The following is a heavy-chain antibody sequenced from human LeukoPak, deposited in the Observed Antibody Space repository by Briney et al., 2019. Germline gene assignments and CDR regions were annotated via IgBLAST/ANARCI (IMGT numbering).Heavy chain of an antibody. J-gene: IGHJ4*02. CDR1: GFAFNSFA. CDR2: TSGSGAAT. D-gene: IGHD3-10*01. V-gene: IGHV3-23*01. CDR3: AKDRLYYGSGSQTNFDH. Sequence: GGSLRLSCAASGFAFNSFAMAWVRQPPGRGLEGVSATSGSGAATYYADSVKGRFTISRDNSKNTLYLQMTSLRAEDTAVYYCAKDRLYYGSGSQTNFDHWGQGTLVIVSS.